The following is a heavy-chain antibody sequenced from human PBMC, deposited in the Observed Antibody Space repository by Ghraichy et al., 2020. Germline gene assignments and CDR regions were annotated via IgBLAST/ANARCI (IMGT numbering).Heavy chain of an antibody. J-gene: IGHJ6*02. Sequence: GSLRLSCTVSGGSISSYYWSWIRQPAGKGLEWIGRVYTSGSTNNNPSLMSRVTMSVDTSKNQFSLKLSSVTAADTAVYYCARVKSSIAARPVYYYGMDVWGQGTTVTVFS. CDR3: ARVKSSIAARPVYYYGMDV. CDR2: VYTSGST. CDR1: GGSISSYY. D-gene: IGHD6-6*01. V-gene: IGHV4-4*07.